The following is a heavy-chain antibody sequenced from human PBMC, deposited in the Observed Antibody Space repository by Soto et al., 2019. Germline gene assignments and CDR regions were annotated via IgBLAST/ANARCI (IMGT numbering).Heavy chain of an antibody. CDR3: AHGDPLDFHY. CDR1: GFSLSSSGEA. J-gene: IGHJ4*02. D-gene: IGHD3-10*01. CDR2: IYWNGIE. Sequence: QITLKESGPTLVRPTQTLTLTCTFSGFSLSSSGEAVGWIRQPPGKALEWLALIYWNGIERYSPSLKSRLTIIKDTSKNQVVLKMTNMAPVDTATYFCAHGDPLDFHYWGPGTLVTVSP. V-gene: IGHV2-5*01.